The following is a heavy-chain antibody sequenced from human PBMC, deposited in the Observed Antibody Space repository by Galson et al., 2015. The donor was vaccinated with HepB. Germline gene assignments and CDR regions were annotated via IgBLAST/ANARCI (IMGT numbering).Heavy chain of an antibody. CDR2: TYYRSKWYS. CDR1: GDSVSRDTVG. D-gene: IGHD3-10*01. CDR3: TRVAHLGRGMNV. J-gene: IGHJ6*02. V-gene: IGHV6-1*01. Sequence: CAISGDSVSRDTVGSNWIRQSPSRGLEWLGRTYYRSKWYSDYAISVKSRIIINADSSTNQFSLQLNSVIPEDTAVYYCTRVAHLGRGMNVWGQGTTVTVSS.